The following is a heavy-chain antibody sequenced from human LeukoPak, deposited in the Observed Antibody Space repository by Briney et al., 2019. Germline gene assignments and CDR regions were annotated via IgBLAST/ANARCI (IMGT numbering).Heavy chain of an antibody. Sequence: GGSLRLSCAASGFTFSDYYMTWIRQAPGKGLEWLSYITGSSSHTNYADSVKGRFTISRDNAKNSLYLQMNSLRAEDTAVYYCARENYCSMDVWGQGTTVTVSS. J-gene: IGHJ6*02. CDR2: ITGSSSHT. CDR1: GFTFSDYY. V-gene: IGHV3-11*05. CDR3: ARENYCSMDV.